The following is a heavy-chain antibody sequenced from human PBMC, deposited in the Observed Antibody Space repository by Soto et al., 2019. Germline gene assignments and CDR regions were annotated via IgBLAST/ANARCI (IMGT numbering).Heavy chain of an antibody. CDR1: GGSISGDH. J-gene: IGHJ4*02. CDR3: ASGKQLDRFDY. Sequence: SETLSLTCIVSGGSISGDHWSWVRQPPGKGLEWIGYMYNSGSANNNPSLKSRVTISLDTSKNQVSLKLSSVTAADTAVYYCASGKQLDRFDYWDQGTQVTVSS. D-gene: IGHD5-18*01. V-gene: IGHV4-59*01. CDR2: MYNSGSA.